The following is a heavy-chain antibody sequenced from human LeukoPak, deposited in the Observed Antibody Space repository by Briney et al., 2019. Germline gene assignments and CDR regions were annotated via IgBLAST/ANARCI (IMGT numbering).Heavy chain of an antibody. J-gene: IGHJ4*02. D-gene: IGHD6-19*01. V-gene: IGHV1-69*04. CDR2: IIPILGIA. CDR3: ATPGGGQQWLAYYFDY. Sequence: SVKVSCKASGGTFSSYAISWVRQAPGQGLEWMGRIIPILGIANYAQKFQGRVTITADKSTSTAYMELSSLRSEDTAVYYCATPGGGQQWLAYYFDYWGQGTLVTVSS. CDR1: GGTFSSYA.